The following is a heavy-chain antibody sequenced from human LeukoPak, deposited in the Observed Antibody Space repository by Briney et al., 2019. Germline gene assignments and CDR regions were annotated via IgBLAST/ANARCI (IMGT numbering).Heavy chain of an antibody. V-gene: IGHV3-30*14. Sequence: GGSLRLSCVASGFSFSDSVIHWVRQAPGKGLEWVAVISHDVKTTYYADSVRGRFTISRDNSKNTLYLQMNSPRAEDTAVYYCARGGSSYGSGELVYWGQGTLVTVSS. CDR2: ISHDVKTT. CDR1: GFSFSDSV. D-gene: IGHD3-10*01. J-gene: IGHJ4*02. CDR3: ARGGSSYGSGELVY.